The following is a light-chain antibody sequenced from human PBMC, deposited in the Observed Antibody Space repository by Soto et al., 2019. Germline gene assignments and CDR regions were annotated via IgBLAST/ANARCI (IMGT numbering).Light chain of an antibody. Sequence: QSVLTQPASVSGSPGQSITISCTGTTSDVGGYNYVTWYQQYPGQAPKIIIYDVNRRPPGVSDRFSGSKSGNTASLTVSGLQAEDEADYYCCSYTSFSTYVFGTGTKVTVL. CDR2: DVN. V-gene: IGLV2-14*03. CDR3: CSYTSFSTYV. J-gene: IGLJ1*01. CDR1: TSDVGGYNY.